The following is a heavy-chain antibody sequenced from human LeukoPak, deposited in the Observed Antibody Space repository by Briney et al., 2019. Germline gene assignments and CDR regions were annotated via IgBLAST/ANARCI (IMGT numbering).Heavy chain of an antibody. D-gene: IGHD2-2*02. CDR1: GLTFNKFA. CDR3: WPMVIPAAIEGYN. CDR2: ISNDGRNK. J-gene: IGHJ4*02. Sequence: GGSLRLSCAASGLTFNKFAMQWVRQTPGKGLEWVAVISNDGRNKYYADSVKGRFTISRDNSKNTVYLQMSSLRADDTAMYYAWPMVIPAAIEGYNWGQGTLVTVSP. V-gene: IGHV3-30*04.